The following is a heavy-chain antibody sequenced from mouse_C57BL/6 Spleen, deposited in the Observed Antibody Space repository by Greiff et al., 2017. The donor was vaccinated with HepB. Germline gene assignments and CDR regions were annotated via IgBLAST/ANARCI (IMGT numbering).Heavy chain of an antibody. D-gene: IGHD3-3*01. CDR2: IDPSDSYT. V-gene: IGHV1-50*01. Sequence: VQLQQPGAELVKPGASVKLSCKASGYTFTSYWMQWVKQRPGQGLEWIGEIDPSDSYTNYNQKFKGKATLTVYTSSSTAYLQLSSLTSEDSAVYYCARRGGRDFDYWGQGTTLTVSS. CDR3: ARRGGRDFDY. CDR1: GYTFTSYW. J-gene: IGHJ2*01.